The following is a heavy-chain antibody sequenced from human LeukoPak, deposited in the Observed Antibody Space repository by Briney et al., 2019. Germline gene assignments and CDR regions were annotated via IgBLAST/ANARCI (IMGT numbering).Heavy chain of an antibody. J-gene: IGHJ5*02. CDR1: GGPFRGFF. Sequence: SGTLSLTCAVSGGPFRGFFWSWIRQAPGKGLEWIAEVSHGGTSNYNPSLKSRITISVDTSKSQFSLKLTSVTAADTAVYSCARGIFYGGRKQYIWFDLWGQGTLVTVSS. CDR2: VSHGGTS. CDR3: ARGIFYGGRKQYIWFDL. V-gene: IGHV4-34*01. D-gene: IGHD2/OR15-2a*01.